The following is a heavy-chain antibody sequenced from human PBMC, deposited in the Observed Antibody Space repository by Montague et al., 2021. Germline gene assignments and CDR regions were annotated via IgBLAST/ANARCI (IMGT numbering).Heavy chain of an antibody. D-gene: IGHD6-13*01. CDR3: AKNRAAPGRSSFDY. V-gene: IGHV3-23*01. CDR2: TSATGGGT. Sequence: SLRLSCAASGFTFSGYAMSWVRQAPGKGLEWVSGTSATGGGTFYADSVKGRFIISRGNSKNTLFLQMNSLRADDTAVYYCAKNRAAPGRSSFDYWGQGTRVTVSS. J-gene: IGHJ4*02. CDR1: GFTFSGYA.